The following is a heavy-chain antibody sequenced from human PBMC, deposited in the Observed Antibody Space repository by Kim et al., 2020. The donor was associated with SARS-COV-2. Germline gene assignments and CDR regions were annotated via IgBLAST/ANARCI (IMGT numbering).Heavy chain of an antibody. D-gene: IGHD3-10*01. Sequence: GGSLRLSCAASGFTFSDAWLSWVRQAPGQGIEWVGRIKPTTDGGTTDYAAPVKGRFTVSRDDSKKILYLQMNSLKTEDSALYYCTADRPGGSVLRGVMFDWGQGTLVTVSS. CDR3: TADRPGGSVLRGVMFD. CDR2: IKPTTDGGTT. J-gene: IGHJ1*01. CDR1: GFTFSDAW. V-gene: IGHV3-15*01.